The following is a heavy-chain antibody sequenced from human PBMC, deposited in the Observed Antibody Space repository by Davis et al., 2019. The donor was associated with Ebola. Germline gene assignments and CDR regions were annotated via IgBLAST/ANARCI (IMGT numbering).Heavy chain of an antibody. Sequence: GESLKISCKGSGYSFTSYCIGWVRQMPGKGLEWMGIIYPGDSDTRYSPSFQGQVTISADKSISTAYLQWSSLKASDTAMYYCARHRPLNYYGSGSYLGYFDYWGQGTLVTVSS. D-gene: IGHD3-10*01. CDR3: ARHRPLNYYGSGSYLGYFDY. V-gene: IGHV5-51*01. CDR2: IYPGDSDT. CDR1: GYSFTSYC. J-gene: IGHJ4*02.